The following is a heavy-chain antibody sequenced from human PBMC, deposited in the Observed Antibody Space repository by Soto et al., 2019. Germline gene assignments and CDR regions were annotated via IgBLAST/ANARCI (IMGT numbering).Heavy chain of an antibody. CDR1: GFTFSSYG. CDR2: ISYDGSNK. D-gene: IGHD6-19*01. CDR3: AKERQWLVLDAFDI. J-gene: IGHJ3*02. Sequence: PGGSLRLSCAASGFTFSSYGMHWVRQAPGKGLEWVAVISYDGSNKYYADSVKGRFTISRDNSKNTLYLQMNSLRAEDTAVYYCAKERQWLVLDAFDIWGQGTMVTVSS. V-gene: IGHV3-30*18.